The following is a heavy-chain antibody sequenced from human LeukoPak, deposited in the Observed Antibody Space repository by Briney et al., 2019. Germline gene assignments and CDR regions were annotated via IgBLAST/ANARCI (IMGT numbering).Heavy chain of an antibody. CDR2: ISYDGSNK. CDR1: GLTFSSYA. CDR3: ARGPITGTSPSDY. V-gene: IGHV3-30-3*01. J-gene: IGHJ4*02. D-gene: IGHD1-7*01. Sequence: GGSLRLSCAASGLTFSSYAMHWVRQAPGKGLEWVAVISYDGSNKYYADSVKGRFTISRDNSKNTLYLQMNSLRAEDTAVYYCARGPITGTSPSDYWGQGTLVTVSS.